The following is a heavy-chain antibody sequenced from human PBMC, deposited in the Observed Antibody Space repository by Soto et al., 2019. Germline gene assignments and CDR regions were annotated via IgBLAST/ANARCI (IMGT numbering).Heavy chain of an antibody. CDR3: ASGGHCSGGSCYSTTEYFRH. CDR1: GGTFSSYA. J-gene: IGHJ1*01. V-gene: IGHV1-69*12. D-gene: IGHD2-15*01. Sequence: QVQLVQSGAEVKKPGSSVKVSCKASGGTFSSYAISWVRQAPGQGLEWMGGIIPIFGTANYAQKFQGRVTITADESTSTDYMELSSLGSEDTAVYYCASGGHCSGGSCYSTTEYFRHWGQGTLVTVSS. CDR2: IIPIFGTA.